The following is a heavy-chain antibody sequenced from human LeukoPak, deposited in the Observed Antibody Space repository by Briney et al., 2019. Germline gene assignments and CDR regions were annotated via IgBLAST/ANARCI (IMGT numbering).Heavy chain of an antibody. D-gene: IGHD6-13*01. V-gene: IGHV3-33*06. J-gene: IGHJ6*03. CDR3: AKEIAAARTSDYYYYMDV. CDR2: IWYDGSNK. CDR1: GFTFSSYG. Sequence: GGSLRLSCAASGFTFSSYGMHWVRQAPGKGLEWVAVIWYDGSNKYYADSVKDRFTISRDNSKNTLYLQMNSLRAEETAVYYCAKEIAAARTSDYYYYMDVWGKGTTVTVSS.